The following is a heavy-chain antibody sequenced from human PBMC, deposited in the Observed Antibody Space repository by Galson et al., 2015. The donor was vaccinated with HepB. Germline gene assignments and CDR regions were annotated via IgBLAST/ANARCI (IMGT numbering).Heavy chain of an antibody. CDR3: ARLIVVVESGAFDI. D-gene: IGHD3-22*01. J-gene: IGHJ3*02. V-gene: IGHV3-21*01. CDR1: GFTFSSYS. Sequence: SLRLSCAASGFTFSSYSMNWVRQAPGKGLEWVSSISSSSSYIYYADSVKGRFTISRDNAKNSLYLQMNSLRAEDTAVYYCARLIVVVESGAFDIWGQGTMVTVSS. CDR2: ISSSSSYI.